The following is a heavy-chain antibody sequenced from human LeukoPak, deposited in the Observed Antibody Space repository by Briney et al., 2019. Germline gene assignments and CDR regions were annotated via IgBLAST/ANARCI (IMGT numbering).Heavy chain of an antibody. CDR2: IYYSGST. J-gene: IGHJ6*02. CDR1: GGSISSSSYY. Sequence: PSETLSLTCTVSGGSISSSSYYWGWIRQPPGKGLEWIGSIYYSGSTYYNPSLKSRVTISVDTSKNQFSLKLSSVTAADTAVYYCARRLDYYYGMDVWGQGTTVTVS. CDR3: ARRLDYYYGMDV. V-gene: IGHV4-39*01.